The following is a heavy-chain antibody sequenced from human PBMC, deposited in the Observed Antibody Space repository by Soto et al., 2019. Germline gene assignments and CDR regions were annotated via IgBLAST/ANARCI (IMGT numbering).Heavy chain of an antibody. CDR1: GGTFSSYA. D-gene: IGHD6-6*01. V-gene: IGHV1-69*01. J-gene: IGHJ6*02. CDR3: VSPYSSSVGFPLYYYGMYV. CDR2: IIPIFGTA. Sequence: QVQLVQSGAEVKKPGSSVKVSCKASGGTFSSYAISWVRQAPGQGLEWMGGIIPIFGTANYEQKFQGRVTITADESRSTAYMVLSSLRSENTAVYYCVSPYSSSVGFPLYYYGMYVWGQGTTVTVSS.